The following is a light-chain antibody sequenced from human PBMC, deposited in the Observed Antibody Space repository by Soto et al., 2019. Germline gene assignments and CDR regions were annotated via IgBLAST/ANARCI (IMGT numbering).Light chain of an antibody. Sequence: IKMSLSPSALAALVGNRVTIAYLDTQSISPWLAWFQRKRGKVCKLLIYDASTLEGGVPSRFNGSGSGTDFTITISGLQPDDFATYYCQEYNSYSRTFGEGTKVDIK. CDR2: DAS. V-gene: IGKV1-5*01. CDR3: QEYNSYSRT. CDR1: QSISPW. J-gene: IGKJ1*01.